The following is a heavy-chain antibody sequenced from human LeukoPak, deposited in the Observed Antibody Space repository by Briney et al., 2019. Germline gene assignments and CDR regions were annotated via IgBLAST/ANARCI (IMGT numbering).Heavy chain of an antibody. D-gene: IGHD6-13*01. CDR2: ISSSGSYI. CDR1: GLNFSIYS. J-gene: IGHJ4*02. Sequence: GGSLRLSCAASGLNFSIYSMNWVRQAPGKGLEWVASISSSGSYIYYADAVKGRFTISRDNAKKSLFLQMNSLRPDDTAVYYCARDDTTTWSFDYWGQGTLVTVSS. V-gene: IGHV3-21*01. CDR3: ARDDTTTWSFDY.